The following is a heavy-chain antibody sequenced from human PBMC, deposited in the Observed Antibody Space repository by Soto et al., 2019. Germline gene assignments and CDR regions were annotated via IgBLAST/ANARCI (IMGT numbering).Heavy chain of an antibody. CDR3: ARKTSSDIVATITTFDY. CDR1: GGSFSGYY. D-gene: IGHD5-12*01. J-gene: IGHJ4*02. V-gene: IGHV4-34*01. CDR2: INHSGST. Sequence: PSETLSLTCGVYGGSFSGYYWSWIRQPPGKGLEWIGEINHSGSTNYNPSLKSRVTISVDTSKNQFSLKLSSVTAADTAVYYCARKTSSDIVATITTFDYWGQGTLVTVSS.